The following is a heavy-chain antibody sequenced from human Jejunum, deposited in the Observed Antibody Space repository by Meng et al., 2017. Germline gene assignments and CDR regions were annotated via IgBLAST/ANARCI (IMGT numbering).Heavy chain of an antibody. CDR2: ISGSADNT. D-gene: IGHD1-14*01. J-gene: IGHJ4*02. CDR1: GSTFSNHA. Sequence: GGSLRLSCAASGSTFSNHAMSWVRQAPGKGLEWVSGISGSADNTYYADSVKGRFTISRDNSKNTLYLQMDSLRAEDTAVYYCAKLTTNWGQGTLVTVSS. CDR3: AKLTTN. V-gene: IGHV3-23*01.